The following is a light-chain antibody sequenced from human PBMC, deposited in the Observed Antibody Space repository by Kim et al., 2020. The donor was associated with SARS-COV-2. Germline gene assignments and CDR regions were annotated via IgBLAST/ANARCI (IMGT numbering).Light chain of an antibody. CDR2: YDS. V-gene: IGLV3-21*04. Sequence: SYELTQPPSVSVAPGKTARITCGGHNIGSKSVHWYQQKPGQAPVVVIYYDSDRPSGIPERFSGSNSGNTATLTISRVEAGDEADYYCQVWDSSTDHVIFGGGTKLTVL. CDR3: QVWDSSTDHVI. CDR1: NIGSKS. J-gene: IGLJ2*01.